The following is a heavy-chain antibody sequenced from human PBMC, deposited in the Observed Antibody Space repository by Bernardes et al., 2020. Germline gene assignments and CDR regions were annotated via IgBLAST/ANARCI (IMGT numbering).Heavy chain of an antibody. CDR2: IYHSGST. Sequence: SESLSLTCAVSGNSISSSYDWGCIRQTPGKVLELIGTIYHSGSTYYNPSLKSRVSMSVDTSKNQFSLNLSSVTAADTAVYYCTRSSGIAVAEVDYWGPGTLVTVSS. CDR1: GNSISSSYD. V-gene: IGHV4-38-2*01. J-gene: IGHJ4*02. D-gene: IGHD6-19*01. CDR3: TRSSGIAVAEVDY.